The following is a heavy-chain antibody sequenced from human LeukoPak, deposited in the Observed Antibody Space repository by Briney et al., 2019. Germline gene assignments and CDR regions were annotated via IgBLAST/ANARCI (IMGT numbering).Heavy chain of an antibody. Sequence: SETLSLTCTVSGGSISGYYWSWIRQPPGKGLEWIGYIYYTGSTTYNPSLKSRVTMSVDTSKNQFSLKLSSVTAADTAVYYCARYYCSSTTCYNFDFWGQGTLVTVSS. CDR2: IYYTGST. J-gene: IGHJ4*02. V-gene: IGHV4-59*01. D-gene: IGHD2-2*02. CDR1: GGSISGYY. CDR3: ARYYCSSTTCYNFDF.